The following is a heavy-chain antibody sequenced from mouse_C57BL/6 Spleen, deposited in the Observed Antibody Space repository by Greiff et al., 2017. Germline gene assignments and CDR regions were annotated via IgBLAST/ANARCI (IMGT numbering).Heavy chain of an antibody. Sequence: QVHVKQPGAELVKPGASVKLSCKASGYTFTSYWMHWVKQRPGQGLEWIGMIHPNSGSTNYNEKFKSKATLTVDKSSSTAYMQLSSLTSEDSAVYYCAREGLLEAYWGQGTLVTVSA. CDR2: IHPNSGST. J-gene: IGHJ3*01. D-gene: IGHD2-1*01. CDR1: GYTFTSYW. V-gene: IGHV1-64*01. CDR3: AREGLLEAY.